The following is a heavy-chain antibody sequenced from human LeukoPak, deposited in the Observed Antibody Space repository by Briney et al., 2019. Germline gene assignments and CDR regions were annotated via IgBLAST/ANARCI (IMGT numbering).Heavy chain of an antibody. J-gene: IGHJ4*02. V-gene: IGHV3-33*03. D-gene: IGHD1-1*01. CDR3: AKPEGSGDRPALFDY. CDR1: GYTFTNYG. CDR2: IGSDGSNK. Sequence: GRSLRLSCAASGYTFTNYGVHWVRQGPGKGLEWVAVIGSDGSNKDYADSVKGRFTISRDISKKTLHLQMNSLRAEDTAVYYCAKPEGSGDRPALFDYWGQGTLVTVSS.